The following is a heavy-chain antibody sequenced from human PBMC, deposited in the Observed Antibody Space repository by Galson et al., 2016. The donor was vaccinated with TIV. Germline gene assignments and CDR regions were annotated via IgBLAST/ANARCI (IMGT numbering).Heavy chain of an antibody. CDR3: AREDHQYGSGWYSYYYYYGMDI. D-gene: IGHD6-19*01. V-gene: IGHV3-30*04. CDR1: GFRFSGSA. Sequence: SLRLSCAASGFRFSGSAMYWVRQAPGKGLQCVAVISYDGSHKSYADSVKGRFTISRDNSKNTLYLQMNDLTPADTALYYCAREDHQYGSGWYSYYYYYGMDIWGQGTTVTVS. J-gene: IGHJ6*02. CDR2: ISYDGSHK.